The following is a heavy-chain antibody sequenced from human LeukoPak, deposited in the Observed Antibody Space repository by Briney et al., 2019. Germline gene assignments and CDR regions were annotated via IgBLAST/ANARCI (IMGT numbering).Heavy chain of an antibody. D-gene: IGHD4-11*01. CDR1: GFTFSSYR. CDR2: ISSSSSYI. J-gene: IGHJ5*02. CDR3: ARDSENDYSKVRDKFDP. V-gene: IGHV3-21*01. Sequence: GGSLRLSCAASGFTFSSYRMNWVRQAPGKGLEWVSSISSSSSYIYYADSVKGRFTISRDNAKNSLYLQMNSLRAEDTAVYYCARDSENDYSKVRDKFDPWGQGTLVTVSS.